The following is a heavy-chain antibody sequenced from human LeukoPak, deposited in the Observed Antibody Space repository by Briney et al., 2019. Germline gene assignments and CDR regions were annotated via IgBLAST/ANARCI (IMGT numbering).Heavy chain of an antibody. CDR3: ASSGGYCSGGSCYSHY. Sequence: SVKVSCKASGGTFSSYAISWVRQAPGQGLEWMGRIIPIFGIANYAQKFQGRVKITADKSTSTAYMELSSLRSEDTAVYYCASSGGYCSGGSCYSHYWGQGTLVTVSS. J-gene: IGHJ4*02. D-gene: IGHD2-15*01. CDR1: GGTFSSYA. CDR2: IIPIFGIA. V-gene: IGHV1-69*04.